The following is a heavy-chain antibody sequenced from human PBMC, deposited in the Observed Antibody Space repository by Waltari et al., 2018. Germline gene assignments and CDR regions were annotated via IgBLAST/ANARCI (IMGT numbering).Heavy chain of an antibody. CDR2: IWYDGSTK. CDR1: GFRFNSYT. CDR3: ARVMYYDAWSGFPDY. Sequence: HVQLVESGGGVVQPGRSRRLSCAASGFRFNSYTMHWVRQAPGKGLEWVAVIWYDGSTKYYANSVEGRFTISRDDSKNTLYLHMNSLRAEDTAVYYCARVMYYDAWSGFPDYWGQGTLVTVSS. D-gene: IGHD3-3*01. V-gene: IGHV3-33*01. J-gene: IGHJ4*02.